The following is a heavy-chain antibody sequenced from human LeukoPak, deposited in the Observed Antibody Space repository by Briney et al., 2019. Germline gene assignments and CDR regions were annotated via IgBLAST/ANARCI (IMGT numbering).Heavy chain of an antibody. Sequence: SQTLSLTCTVSGGSISSGSYYWSWIRQPAGKGLEWIGRIYTSGSTNYNPSLKSRATISVDTSKNQFSLKLRSVTAADTAVYYCARGSYDSSGYPFDYWGQGTLVTVSS. CDR3: ARGSYDSSGYPFDY. D-gene: IGHD3-22*01. CDR2: IYTSGST. V-gene: IGHV4-61*02. CDR1: GGSISSGSYY. J-gene: IGHJ4*02.